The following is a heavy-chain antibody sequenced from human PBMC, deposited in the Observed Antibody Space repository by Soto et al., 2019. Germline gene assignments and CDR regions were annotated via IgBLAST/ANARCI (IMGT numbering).Heavy chain of an antibody. CDR3: AKDHGRGSGSYLDY. V-gene: IGHV3-23*01. D-gene: IGHD3-10*01. J-gene: IGHJ4*02. CDR2: IIDSGGST. Sequence: GGSLRLSCAASGFPFSSCAMGWVRQAPGKGLEWVSDIIDSGGSTYYADSVKGRFTISRDNSKNTLYLQMNSLRAEDTAVYYCAKDHGRGSGSYLDYWGQGTLVTVSS. CDR1: GFPFSSCA.